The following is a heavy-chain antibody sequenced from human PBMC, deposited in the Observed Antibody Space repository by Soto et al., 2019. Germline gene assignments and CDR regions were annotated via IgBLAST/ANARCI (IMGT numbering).Heavy chain of an antibody. CDR2: LNPNSGGT. J-gene: IGHJ5*02. CDR1: GYTFTGYY. Sequence: ASLNVSCNASGYTFTGYYMHWVRQAPVQGLEWMGWLNPNSGGTNYAQKFQGRVTMTRDTSISTAYMELSRLRSDDTAVYYCAKTYYYGSGRTANWFDPWGQGTLVTVSS. CDR3: AKTYYYGSGRTANWFDP. D-gene: IGHD3-10*01. V-gene: IGHV1-2*02.